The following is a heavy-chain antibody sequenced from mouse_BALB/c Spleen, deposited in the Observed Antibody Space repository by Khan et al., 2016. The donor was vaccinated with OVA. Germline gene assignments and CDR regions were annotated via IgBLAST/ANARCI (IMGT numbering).Heavy chain of an antibody. Sequence: EVQLLESGPGLVKPSQSLYLTCTVTGYSITSGYAWYLNRKFPGNKLEWMGYISNSGFTSYTQSFKSRTTFTPDTSTTQSFLQLNSVTTEDTATYNCARGNYNGYYFDYWGQGTMVTVSS. CDR1: GYSITSGYA. J-gene: IGHJ2*01. D-gene: IGHD1-1*01. CDR3: ARGNYNGYYFDY. V-gene: IGHV3-2*02. CDR2: ISNSGFT.